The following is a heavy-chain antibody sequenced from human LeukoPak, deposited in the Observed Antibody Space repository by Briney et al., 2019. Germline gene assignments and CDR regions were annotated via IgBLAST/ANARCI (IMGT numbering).Heavy chain of an antibody. CDR2: SHNSGST. Sequence: SETLSLTCNVSGGSISTYYWTWIRQPPGKGLEWIGYSHNSGSTNYNPSLKSRVTISVDTSTNQFSLKLNSVTAADTAVYYCARAPRGKSDAASGFYGVDVWGQGTTVTVSS. V-gene: IGHV4-59*01. CDR1: GGSISTYY. J-gene: IGHJ6*02. CDR3: ARAPRGKSDAASGFYGVDV. D-gene: IGHD3-22*01.